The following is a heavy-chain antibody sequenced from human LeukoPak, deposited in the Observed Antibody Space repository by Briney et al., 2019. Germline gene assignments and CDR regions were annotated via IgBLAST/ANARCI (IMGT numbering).Heavy chain of an antibody. CDR2: IRSDGSST. D-gene: IGHD3-22*01. V-gene: IGHV3-74*01. J-gene: IGHJ4*02. Sequence: GGSLRLSCAASGFTFSSYWMHWVRQVPGKGLAWVSRIRSDGSSTNYADSVKGRFTISRDNARNTLYLQMNSLRVEDTAVYYCARDYLDSSGYYYYFDYWGQGTLVAVSS. CDR3: ARDYLDSSGYYYYFDY. CDR1: GFTFSSYW.